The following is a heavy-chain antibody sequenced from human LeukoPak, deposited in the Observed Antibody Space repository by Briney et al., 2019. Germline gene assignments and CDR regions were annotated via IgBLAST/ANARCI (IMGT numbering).Heavy chain of an antibody. Sequence: ASVNVSCKASGYTFSNYAINWVRQAPGQGLEWMGWITAYSGNTKYAQKLQGRVTMTTDTSTSTAYMELRSLRSDDTAVYYCARDGTTVTPDYWGQGTLVTVSS. CDR1: GYTFSNYA. CDR2: ITAYSGNT. CDR3: ARDGTTVTPDY. D-gene: IGHD4-17*01. V-gene: IGHV1-18*01. J-gene: IGHJ4*02.